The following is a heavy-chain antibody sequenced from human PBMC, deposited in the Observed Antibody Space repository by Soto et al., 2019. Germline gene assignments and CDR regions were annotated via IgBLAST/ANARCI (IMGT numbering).Heavy chain of an antibody. Sequence: QVQLVQSGAEVKKPGSSVKVSCKASGGTFSSYAISWVRQAPGQGLEWMGGIIPIFGTANYAQKFQGRVTITADKSKSTAYMEMSSLRSEDTAVYYCARGEISSGWYEGYWFDPWGQGTLVTVSS. CDR3: ARGEISSGWYEGYWFDP. CDR2: IIPIFGTA. J-gene: IGHJ5*02. CDR1: GGTFSSYA. V-gene: IGHV1-69*06. D-gene: IGHD6-19*01.